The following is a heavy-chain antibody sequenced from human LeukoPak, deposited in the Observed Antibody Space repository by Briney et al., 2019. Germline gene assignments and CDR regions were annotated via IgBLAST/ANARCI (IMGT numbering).Heavy chain of an antibody. CDR3: ARWGSTSCYDY. CDR1: GFTFSSYA. D-gene: IGHD2-2*01. V-gene: IGHV3-30-3*01. J-gene: IGHJ4*02. CDR2: ISYDGNNK. Sequence: GGSLRLSYAASGFTFSSYAMHWVRQAPGKGLEWVAVISYDGNNKYYADSVKGRFTISRDNSKNTLYLQMNSLRAEDTAVYYCARWGSTSCYDYWGQGTLVTVSS.